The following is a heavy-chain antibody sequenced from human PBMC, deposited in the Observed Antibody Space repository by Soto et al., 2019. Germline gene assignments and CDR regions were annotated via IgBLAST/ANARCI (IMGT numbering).Heavy chain of an antibody. CDR2: ISAGSGNT. V-gene: IGHV3-23*01. CDR1: GFTFSSYS. Sequence: GGSLRLSCAASGFTFSSYSMNWVRQAPGKGLEWVSGISAGSGNTYYADSVRGRFTISRDNSKNTVDLQMNSLRAEDTALYYCAKHSEYQLLSWLDPWGLGTLVTVSS. J-gene: IGHJ5*02. D-gene: IGHD2-2*01. CDR3: AKHSEYQLLSWLDP.